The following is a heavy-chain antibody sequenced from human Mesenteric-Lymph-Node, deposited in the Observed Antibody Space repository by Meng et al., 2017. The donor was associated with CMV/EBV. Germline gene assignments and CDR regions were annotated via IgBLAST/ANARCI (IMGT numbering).Heavy chain of an antibody. J-gene: IGHJ4*02. V-gene: IGHV3-7*01. CDR1: GFTFRNDW. CDR2: IKEDGSET. Sequence: GESLKISCAASGFTFRNDWMSWVRQAPGKGLEWVANIKEDGSETYYVDSVEGRFIISRDNTKNSLHLQVNNLRAEDTAVYYCARAPYFDGDYFDYWGQGTLVTVSS. CDR3: ARAPYFDGDYFDY. D-gene: IGHD3-9*01.